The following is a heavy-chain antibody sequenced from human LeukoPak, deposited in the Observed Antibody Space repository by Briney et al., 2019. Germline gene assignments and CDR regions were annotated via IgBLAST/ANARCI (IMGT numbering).Heavy chain of an antibody. V-gene: IGHV3-48*02. J-gene: IGHJ4*02. D-gene: IGHD1-26*01. Sequence: GGSLRLSCAASGFAFRRYNMNGVRQAPGKGLEWVSHISTAGSAMHYADSVKGRFTISRDNVKDSLYLQMNSLRDEDTAVYYCASSGSYRFDYWGQGTLVTVSS. CDR3: ASSGSYRFDY. CDR1: GFAFRRYN. CDR2: ISTAGSAM.